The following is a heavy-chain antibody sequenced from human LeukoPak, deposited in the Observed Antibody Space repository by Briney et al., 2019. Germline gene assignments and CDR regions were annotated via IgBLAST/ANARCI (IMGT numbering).Heavy chain of an antibody. J-gene: IGHJ4*02. V-gene: IGHV1-2*02. CDR1: GYTFTGYY. D-gene: IGHD3-3*01. CDR3: ARGRGGGSITIFGVVISDY. Sequence: ASVKVSCKASGYTFTGYYMHWVRQAPGQGLEWMGWINPNSGGTNYAQKFQGRVTMTRDTSISTANMELSRLRSDDTAVYYCARGRGGGSITIFGVVISDYWGQGTLVTVSS. CDR2: INPNSGGT.